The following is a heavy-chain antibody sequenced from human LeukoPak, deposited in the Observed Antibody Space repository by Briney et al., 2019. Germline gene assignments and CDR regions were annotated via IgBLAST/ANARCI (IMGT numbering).Heavy chain of an antibody. J-gene: IGHJ4*02. CDR1: GFTFSSYG. Sequence: GRSLRLSCAASGFTFSSYGMHWVRQAPGKGLEWVSYISSSSSTIYYADSVKGRFTISRDNAKNSLYLQMNSLRAEDTAVYYCAQLRRRDYYDSSGYPRLDYWGQGTLVTVSS. CDR3: AQLRRRDYYDSSGYPRLDY. D-gene: IGHD3-22*01. CDR2: ISSSSSTI. V-gene: IGHV3-48*01.